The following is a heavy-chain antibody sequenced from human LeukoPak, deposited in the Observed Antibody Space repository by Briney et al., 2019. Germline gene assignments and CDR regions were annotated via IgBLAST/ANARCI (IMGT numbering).Heavy chain of an antibody. V-gene: IGHV5-51*01. D-gene: IGHD4-11*01. CDR1: GYSFTSYW. J-gene: IGHJ4*02. CDR3: ARRYDYSNYCFAY. CDR2: IYPGDSDT. Sequence: GESLKISCKGSGYSFTSYWMGWVRQMPGKGLEWMGIIYPGDSDTRYSPSFQGQVTISADKSISTAYLQWSGLKASDTAMYYCARRYDYSNYCFAYWGQGTLVTVSS.